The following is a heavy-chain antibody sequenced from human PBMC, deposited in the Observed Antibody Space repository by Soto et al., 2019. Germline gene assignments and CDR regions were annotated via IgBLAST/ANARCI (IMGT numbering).Heavy chain of an antibody. V-gene: IGHV3-21*01. CDR3: ARDRGYDAHDYYYNAMDV. CDR1: GFTFRTYT. J-gene: IGHJ6*02. D-gene: IGHD3-10*01. Sequence: LRLSCISSGFTFRTYTMNWVRQAPGKGLEWVSGIRGFSPYTFYAESVKGRFTISRDNAKNSLYLQMNSLRAEDTAVYYCARDRGYDAHDYYYNAMDVWGQGTTVTSP. CDR2: IRGFSPYT.